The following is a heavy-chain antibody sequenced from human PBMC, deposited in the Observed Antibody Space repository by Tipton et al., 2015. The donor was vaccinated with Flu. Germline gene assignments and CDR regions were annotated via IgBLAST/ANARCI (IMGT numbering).Heavy chain of an antibody. Sequence: TLSLTCTVSGGSISSGGYYWSWIRQHPGKGLEWIGYIYCSGSTYYNPSLKSRVTISVDTSKNQFSLKLSSVTAADTAVYYCARYDPVVAKVIDYWGQGTLVTVSS. D-gene: IGHD2-15*01. V-gene: IGHV4-31*03. CDR3: ARYDPVVAKVIDY. CDR2: IYCSGST. CDR1: GGSISSGGYY. J-gene: IGHJ4*02.